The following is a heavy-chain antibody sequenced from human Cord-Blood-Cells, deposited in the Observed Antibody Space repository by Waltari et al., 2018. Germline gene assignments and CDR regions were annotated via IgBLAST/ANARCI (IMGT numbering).Heavy chain of an antibody. CDR1: GYTFTSYG. J-gene: IGHJ5*02. Sequence: QVQLVQSGAEVKKPGASVKVSCKASGYTFTSYGISWVRQAPGQGLEWMGWISTYNGNTNDAQKLQGRGTMTTDTSTSTAYMELRSLRSDDTAVYYCARDLGGCSGGSCYSENWFDPWGQGTLVTVSS. CDR3: ARDLGGCSGGSCYSENWFDP. V-gene: IGHV1-18*01. CDR2: ISTYNGNT. D-gene: IGHD2-15*01.